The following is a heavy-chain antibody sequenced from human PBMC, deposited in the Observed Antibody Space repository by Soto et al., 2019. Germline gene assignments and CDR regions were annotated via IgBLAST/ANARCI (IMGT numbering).Heavy chain of an antibody. Sequence: QVQLVQSGAEVKKPGSSVKVSCKASGGTFRSYVTSCVRQAPGQGREWLGGIMPMYGTTYYAQTFQGRVTISADESTSTVFLELSSLRSEDTAVYYCARSGTLAWRDDYWGQGTLVTVSS. V-gene: IGHV1-69*12. D-gene: IGHD1-26*01. J-gene: IGHJ4*02. CDR1: GGTFRSYV. CDR2: IMPMYGTT. CDR3: ARSGTLAWRDDY.